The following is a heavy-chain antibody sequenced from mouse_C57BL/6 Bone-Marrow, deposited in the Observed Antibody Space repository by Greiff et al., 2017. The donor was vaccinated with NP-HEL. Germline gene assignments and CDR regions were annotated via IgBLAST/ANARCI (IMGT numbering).Heavy chain of an antibody. CDR2: IDPSDSYT. Sequence: QVQLQQSGAELVMPGASVKLSCKASGYTFTSYWMHWVKQRPGQGLEWIGEIDPSDSYTNYNQKFKGKSTLTVDKSSSTAYMQLSSLTSEDSAVYYCARTRQLRLHFDYWGQGTTLTVSS. J-gene: IGHJ2*01. CDR3: ARTRQLRLHFDY. CDR1: GYTFTSYW. V-gene: IGHV1-69*01. D-gene: IGHD3-2*02.